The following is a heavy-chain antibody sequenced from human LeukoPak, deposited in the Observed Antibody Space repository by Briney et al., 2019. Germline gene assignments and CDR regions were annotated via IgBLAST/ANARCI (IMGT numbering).Heavy chain of an antibody. V-gene: IGHV3-9*01. CDR1: GLTFDDYA. CDR3: SKHVAAAGTGGNFDY. Sequence: GGSLRLSCAASGLTFDDYAMLWVRQAPGKGLAWVSGISWYSGSIGYADSVKGRFTISRDNAKNSLYLQMNSLRAEDTALYYCSKHVAAAGTGGNFDYWGQGTLVTVSS. J-gene: IGHJ4*02. CDR2: ISWYSGSI. D-gene: IGHD6-13*01.